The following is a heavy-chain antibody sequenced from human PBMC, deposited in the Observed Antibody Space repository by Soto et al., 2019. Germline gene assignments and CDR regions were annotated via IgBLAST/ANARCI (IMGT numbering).Heavy chain of an antibody. Sequence: QVQLQESGPGLVKPSQTLSLTCTVSGGSISSGDYYWSWIRQPPGKGLEWIGYIYYSGSTYYNPSLKSRVTISVDTSKNQFSLKLSSVTAADTAVYYCARAGSLDDSSGYYLTGLNYYFDYWGQGTLVTVSS. CDR1: GGSISSGDYY. CDR2: IYYSGST. J-gene: IGHJ4*02. V-gene: IGHV4-30-4*01. CDR3: ARAGSLDDSSGYYLTGLNYYFDY. D-gene: IGHD3-22*01.